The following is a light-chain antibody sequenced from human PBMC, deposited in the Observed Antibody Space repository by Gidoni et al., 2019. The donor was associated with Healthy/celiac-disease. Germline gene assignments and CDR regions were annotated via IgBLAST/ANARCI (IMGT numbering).Light chain of an antibody. CDR1: QSVSSSY. CDR3: QQYGSSPLYT. J-gene: IGKJ2*01. Sequence: IVLTQSPGTLSLSPGERATLSCRASQSVSSSYLAWYQQKPGQAPRLLIYGASNRATGIPDRFSSSGSGTDFTLTISRLEPEDFAVYYCQQYGSSPLYTFGQGTKLEIK. V-gene: IGKV3-20*01. CDR2: GAS.